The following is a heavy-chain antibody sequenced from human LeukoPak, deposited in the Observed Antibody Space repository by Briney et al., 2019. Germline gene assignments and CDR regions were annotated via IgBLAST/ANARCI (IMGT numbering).Heavy chain of an antibody. CDR3: AGRAARFFDY. Sequence: PSETLSLTCTVSGDSLNSYYWSWIRQPPGEGLLWIGYIFYSGSSNYNASLRSRVAISVDTSKNQFSLKLTSVTAADTAVYYCAGRAARFFDYWGQGILVTVSS. CDR1: GDSLNSYY. J-gene: IGHJ4*02. D-gene: IGHD6-25*01. CDR2: IFYSGSS. V-gene: IGHV4-59*01.